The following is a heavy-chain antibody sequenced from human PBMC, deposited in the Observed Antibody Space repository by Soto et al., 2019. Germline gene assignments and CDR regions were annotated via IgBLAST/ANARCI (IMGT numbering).Heavy chain of an antibody. J-gene: IGHJ5*02. D-gene: IGHD3-10*01. CDR3: ARDGAPYGSGSYNWFDP. CDR2: IYYSGST. V-gene: IGHV4-31*03. Sequence: SETLSLTCTVSGGSISSGGYYWSWIRQHPGKGLEWIGDIYYSGSTYYNPSLKSRVTISVDTSKNQFSLKMSSVTAADTAVYYCARDGAPYGSGSYNWFDPWGQGTLVTVSS. CDR1: GGSISSGGYY.